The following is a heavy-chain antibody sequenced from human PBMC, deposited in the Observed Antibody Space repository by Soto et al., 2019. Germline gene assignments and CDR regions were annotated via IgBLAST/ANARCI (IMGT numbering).Heavy chain of an antibody. CDR2: IFPRDSNT. Sequence: GESLKISCKGSGYSFIDHWIVWVRQMPGKGLEYMGMIFPRDSNTRYSPSFQGQVSISADNSISTAYLQWSSLTASDTAMYYCARHIRDEYSSSEGSSPRRFDPWGQGTLVTVSS. CDR1: GYSFIDHW. V-gene: IGHV5-51*01. CDR3: ARHIRDEYSSSEGSSPRRFDP. J-gene: IGHJ5*02. D-gene: IGHD6-19*01.